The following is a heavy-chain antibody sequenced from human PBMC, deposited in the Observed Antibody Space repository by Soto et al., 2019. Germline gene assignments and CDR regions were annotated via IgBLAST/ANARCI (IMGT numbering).Heavy chain of an antibody. V-gene: IGHV1-24*01. CDR3: ATVDGYYFDY. Sequence: GASVKVSFKFSGYTLTELSMHWVLQAPGKGLEWMGGFDPEDGETIYAQKFQGRVTMTEDTSTDTAYMELSSLRSEDTAVYYCATVDGYYFDYWGQGTLVTVSS. CDR2: FDPEDGET. CDR1: GYTLTELS. D-gene: IGHD3-22*01. J-gene: IGHJ4*02.